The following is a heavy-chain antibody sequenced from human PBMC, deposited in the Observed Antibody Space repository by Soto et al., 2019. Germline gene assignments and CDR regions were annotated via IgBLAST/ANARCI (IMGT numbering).Heavy chain of an antibody. J-gene: IGHJ4*02. Sequence: QVQLVQSGAEEKKPGASVKVSCKASGYTFTAYAMHWVRQAPGQRLEWMGWINAGNGNTKYSQKFQGRVTITRDTPASTAERGRSSLRSEDTGVYYWARAVAFPPDFDSGGQGTLAT. CDR3: ARAVAFPPDFDS. CDR1: GYTFTAYA. CDR2: INAGNGNT. V-gene: IGHV1-3*05. D-gene: IGHD2-21*01.